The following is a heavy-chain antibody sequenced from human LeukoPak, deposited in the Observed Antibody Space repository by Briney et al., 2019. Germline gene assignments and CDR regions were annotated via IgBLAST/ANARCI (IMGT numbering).Heavy chain of an antibody. Sequence: GGSLRLSCAASGFTFSSYAMHWVRQAPGKGLEWVAVISYDGSNKYYADSVKGRFTISRDNSKNTLYLQMNSLRAEDTAVYYCARERGYCSGGSCYGGDYYYYGMDVWGQGTTVTVSS. D-gene: IGHD2-15*01. CDR1: GFTFSSYA. CDR2: ISYDGSNK. V-gene: IGHV3-30-3*01. CDR3: ARERGYCSGGSCYGGDYYYYGMDV. J-gene: IGHJ6*02.